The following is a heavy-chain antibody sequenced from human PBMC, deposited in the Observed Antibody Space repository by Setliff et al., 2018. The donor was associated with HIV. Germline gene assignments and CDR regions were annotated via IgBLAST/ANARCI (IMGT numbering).Heavy chain of an antibody. Sequence: GGSLRLSCEASGFPFSVHGMHWVRQSPGKGLEWLAVIWYDGGTKYYADSLQGRFTISRDDSKNSVYLQMNTLGAEDTAVYYCARDSEPGTRVAGTTGLDYWGQGSLVTVSS. CDR3: ARDSEPGTRVAGTTGLDY. CDR1: GFPFSVHG. J-gene: IGHJ4*02. V-gene: IGHV3-33*01. CDR2: IWYDGGTK. D-gene: IGHD6-19*01.